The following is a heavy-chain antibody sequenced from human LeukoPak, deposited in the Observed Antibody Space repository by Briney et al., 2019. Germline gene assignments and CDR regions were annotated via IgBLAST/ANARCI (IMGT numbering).Heavy chain of an antibody. Sequence: GGSLRLSCAASGFTFSSYAMSWVRQAPGKGLEWVSAISGSGGSTYYADSVKGRFTISRDNAKNSLYLQMDRLRAEDTAIYYCIKDIRPGGMDVWGQGTTVTVSS. CDR2: ISGSGGST. V-gene: IGHV3-23*01. J-gene: IGHJ6*02. D-gene: IGHD1-14*01. CDR1: GFTFSSYA. CDR3: IKDIRPGGMDV.